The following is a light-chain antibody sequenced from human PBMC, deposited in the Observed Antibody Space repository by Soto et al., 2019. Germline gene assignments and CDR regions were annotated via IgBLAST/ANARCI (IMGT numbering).Light chain of an antibody. CDR3: QQRSNWPGT. V-gene: IGKV3-11*01. CDR2: DAS. CDR1: QSINRY. J-gene: IGKJ1*01. Sequence: EIVLTQSPATLSLSPGERATLSCRASQSINRYLAWYQQKPGQAPRLLIYDASNRATGIPARFSGSGSGTDFTLTISSLEPEDCAVYYCQQRSNWPGTFGQGTKVEIK.